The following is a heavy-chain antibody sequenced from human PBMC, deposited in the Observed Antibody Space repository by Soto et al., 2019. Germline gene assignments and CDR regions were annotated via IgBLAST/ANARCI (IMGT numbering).Heavy chain of an antibody. CDR2: IFYDGST. CDR1: GYSISSNNW. CDR3: ARRKTNYYAMDV. Sequence: QVQLQESGPGLVKPSDTLSLTCAVTGYSISSNNWWGWIRQPPGKGLEWIGHIFYDGSTYYNPSLESRVTMSVDTSKNQFSRKLSSVTAVDTAVYYCARRKTNYYAMDVWGQGTTVTVSS. V-gene: IGHV4-28*01. J-gene: IGHJ6*02.